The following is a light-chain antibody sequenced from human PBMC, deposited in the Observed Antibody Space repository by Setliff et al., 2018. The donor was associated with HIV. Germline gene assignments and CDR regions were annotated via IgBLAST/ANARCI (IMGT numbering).Light chain of an antibody. Sequence: QSVLTQPASVSGSPGQSITISCTGTSSDVGGYNYVSWYQQHPGKAPKLMIYDVGTRPSGVSNRFSGSKSGNTASLTISGLQAEDEADYYCSSYTTSRPVFGGGTKVTVL. CDR3: SSYTTSRPV. CDR2: DVG. V-gene: IGLV2-14*01. CDR1: SSDVGGYNY. J-gene: IGLJ2*01.